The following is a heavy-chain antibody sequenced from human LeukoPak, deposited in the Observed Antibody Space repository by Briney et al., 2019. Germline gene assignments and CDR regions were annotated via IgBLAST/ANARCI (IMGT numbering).Heavy chain of an antibody. CDR3: ARLERPTYDFWSGYSNYMDV. CDR2: INQDGSEE. Sequence: GGSLRLSCVASEFTFSSYWMSWVRQAPGKGLEWVANINQDGSEEYYVDSVKGRFTISRDNAKNSLYLQMNSLRAEDTAVYYCARLERPTYDFWSGYSNYMDVWGKGTTVTVSS. D-gene: IGHD3-3*01. J-gene: IGHJ6*03. V-gene: IGHV3-7*03. CDR1: EFTFSSYW.